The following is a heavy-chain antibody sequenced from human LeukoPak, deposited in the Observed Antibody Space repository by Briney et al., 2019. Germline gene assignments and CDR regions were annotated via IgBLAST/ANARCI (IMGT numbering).Heavy chain of an antibody. CDR1: GFTFGSYA. CDR2: ISGSGGST. Sequence: RAGGSLRLSCGASGFTFGSYAMSGVRQAPGKGLEWVSAISGSGGSTYYADSVKGRFTISRDNSKNTLYLQMNSLRAEDTAVYYCAKEMYYDRAPGDYWGQGTLVTVSS. CDR3: AKEMYYDRAPGDY. J-gene: IGHJ4*02. V-gene: IGHV3-23*01. D-gene: IGHD3-22*01.